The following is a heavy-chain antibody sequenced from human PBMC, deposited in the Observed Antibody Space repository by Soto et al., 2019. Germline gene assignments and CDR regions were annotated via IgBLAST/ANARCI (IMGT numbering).Heavy chain of an antibody. J-gene: IGHJ4*02. D-gene: IGHD3-10*01. V-gene: IGHV3-7*05. CDR1: GFTFTTYW. Sequence: EVQLVEPGGGLVQPGGSLRLSCAVSGFTFTTYWMTWVRQAPGKGLEWVANIKEDGTEKNYLDSVGGRFSISRDNAKNSLFLQMNSLRADDSAIYYCARAGSENEYWGQGTLVTVSS. CDR2: IKEDGTEK. CDR3: ARAGSENEY.